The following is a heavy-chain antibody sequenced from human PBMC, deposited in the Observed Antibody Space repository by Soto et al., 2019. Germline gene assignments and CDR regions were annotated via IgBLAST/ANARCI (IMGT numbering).Heavy chain of an antibody. CDR3: AMACGSPNYYGLDY. CDR1: GFSFSSYS. CDR2: ISRSGSTI. V-gene: IGHV3-48*01. D-gene: IGHD3-3*01. J-gene: IGHJ4*02. Sequence: GGSLRLSCAASGFSFSSYSMNWVRQAPGKGLEWVSHISRSGSTIYYADSVKGRFTMSRDNAKNSVYLQMNSLRAEDTAVYYCAMACGSPNYYGLDYWGQGTLVTIS.